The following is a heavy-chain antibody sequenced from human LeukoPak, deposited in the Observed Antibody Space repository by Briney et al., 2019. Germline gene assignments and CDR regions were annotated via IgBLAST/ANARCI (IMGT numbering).Heavy chain of an antibody. CDR1: GFTFSSFS. J-gene: IGHJ6*04. Sequence: GGSLRLSCAASGFTFSSFSMHWVRQAPGKGLEWVSYISSSGSTIYYADSVKGRFTISRDNAKNSLYLQMNSLRAEDTAVYYCAELGITMIGGVWGKGTTVTISS. V-gene: IGHV3-48*04. D-gene: IGHD3-10*02. CDR3: AELGITMIGGV. CDR2: ISSSGSTI.